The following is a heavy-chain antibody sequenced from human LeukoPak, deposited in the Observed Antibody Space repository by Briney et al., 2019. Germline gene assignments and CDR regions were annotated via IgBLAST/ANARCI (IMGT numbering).Heavy chain of an antibody. Sequence: SETLSLTCAVYGGSFSGYYWSWIRQPPGKGLEWIGEINHSGSTNYNPSLKSRVTISVDTSKNQFSLKQSSVTAADTAVYYCARCRRIGSIAARPYYFDYWGQGILVTVSS. J-gene: IGHJ4*02. D-gene: IGHD6-6*01. CDR2: INHSGST. V-gene: IGHV4-34*01. CDR3: ARCRRIGSIAARPYYFDY. CDR1: GGSFSGYY.